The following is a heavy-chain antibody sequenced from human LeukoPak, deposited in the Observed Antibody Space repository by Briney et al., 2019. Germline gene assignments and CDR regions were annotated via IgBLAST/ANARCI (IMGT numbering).Heavy chain of an antibody. J-gene: IGHJ5*02. CDR3: ARQEYCSGASCYTWFDP. CDR2: IYPADSDI. Sequence: GESLKISCKGSGYSFTNYWIAWVRQMPGKGLEWMGIIYPADSDIRYSPSFEGQVTISADKSISTAYLQWNSLKASDTAMYYCARQEYCSGASCYTWFDPWGQGTLVTVSS. D-gene: IGHD2-15*01. CDR1: GYSFTNYW. V-gene: IGHV5-51*01.